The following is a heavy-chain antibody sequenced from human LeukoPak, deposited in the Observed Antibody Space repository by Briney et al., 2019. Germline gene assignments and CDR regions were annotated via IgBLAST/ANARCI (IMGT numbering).Heavy chain of an antibody. CDR2: ISGSGGST. V-gene: IGHV3-23*01. D-gene: IGHD3-10*01. Sequence: PGGSLRLSCAASGFTLSSYAMSWVRQAPGKGLEWVSAISGSGGSTYYADSVKGRFTISRDNSKNTLYLQMNSLRAEDTAVYYCAKDLTAWFGGLDYWGQGTLVTVSS. CDR1: GFTLSSYA. CDR3: AKDLTAWFGGLDY. J-gene: IGHJ4*02.